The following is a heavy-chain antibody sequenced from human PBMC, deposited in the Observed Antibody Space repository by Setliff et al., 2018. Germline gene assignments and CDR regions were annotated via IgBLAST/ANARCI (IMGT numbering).Heavy chain of an antibody. V-gene: IGHV4-30-4*01. J-gene: IGHJ4*02. CDR2: ISHGVST. CDR1: GASVSSFDYY. Sequence: KPSETLSLTCTVSGASVSSFDYYWSWIRQPPGKGLEYIGHISHGVSTSYSPSLKSRLSISADTSKNQFSLKLTSVTAADTAVYYCARTHCTTTGCFYFHYWGQGTVVTVS. CDR3: ARTHCTTTGCFYFHY. D-gene: IGHD2-8*01.